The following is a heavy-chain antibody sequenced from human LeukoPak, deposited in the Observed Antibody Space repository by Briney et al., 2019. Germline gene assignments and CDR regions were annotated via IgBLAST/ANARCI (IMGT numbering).Heavy chain of an antibody. V-gene: IGHV3-74*01. Sequence: PGGSLRLSCAASGFTFSNYWMHWVRQAPDKGLMWVSRIRTDGDTSYADSVRGRFTISRDNSKNTLYLQMNSLRVDDTAVYYCAKLLGTIYPLWGMDVWGPGTTVTVSS. D-gene: IGHD1-7*01. CDR3: AKLLGTIYPLWGMDV. CDR1: GFTFSNYW. J-gene: IGHJ6*02. CDR2: IRTDGDT.